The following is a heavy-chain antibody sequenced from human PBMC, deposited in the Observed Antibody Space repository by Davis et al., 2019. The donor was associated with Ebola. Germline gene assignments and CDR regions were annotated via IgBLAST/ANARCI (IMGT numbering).Heavy chain of an antibody. CDR3: SSGWLRGGGVDP. V-gene: IGHV6-1*01. J-gene: IGHJ5*02. D-gene: IGHD5-12*01. CDR1: GDRVSRTSAA. Sequence: HSQTLSLTCSISGDRVSRTSAAWTSLRQSTSSGLEWLGRTYSSSKWYKDYAVSVKRRITINLDTSKNQFSLQLNSVTPEDTAVYYCSSGWLRGGGVDPWGQGTPVTVSS. CDR2: TYSSSKWYK.